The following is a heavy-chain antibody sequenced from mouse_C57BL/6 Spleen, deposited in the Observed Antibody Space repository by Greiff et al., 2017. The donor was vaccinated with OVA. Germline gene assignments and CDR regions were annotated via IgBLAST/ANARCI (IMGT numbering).Heavy chain of an antibody. D-gene: IGHD2-4*01. J-gene: IGHJ2*01. V-gene: IGHV8-12*01. CDR1: GFSLSTSGMG. CDR2: IYWDDDK. CDR3: SRSGSYYDYDVYYFYY. Sequence: QVTLKVSGPGILQSSQTLSLTCSFSGFSLSTSGMGVSWIRQPTGKGLEWLAHIYWDDDKRYNPSLKSRLTISKDTSRNQVFLKITSVDTADTATYYCSRSGSYYDYDVYYFYYWGQGTTLTVSS.